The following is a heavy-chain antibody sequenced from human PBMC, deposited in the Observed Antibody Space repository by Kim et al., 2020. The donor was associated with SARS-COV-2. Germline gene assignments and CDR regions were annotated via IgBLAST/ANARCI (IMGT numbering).Heavy chain of an antibody. CDR3: AKDRTLYYDFWSGYDRPRDGMDV. V-gene: IGHV3-23*01. Sequence: GGSLRLSCAASGFTFSSYAMSWVRQAPGKGLDWVSAISGSGGSTYYADSVKGRFTISRDNSKNTLYLQMNSLRAEDTAVYYCAKDRTLYYDFWSGYDRPRDGMDVWGQGTTVTVSS. J-gene: IGHJ6*02. D-gene: IGHD3-3*01. CDR1: GFTFSSYA. CDR2: ISGSGGST.